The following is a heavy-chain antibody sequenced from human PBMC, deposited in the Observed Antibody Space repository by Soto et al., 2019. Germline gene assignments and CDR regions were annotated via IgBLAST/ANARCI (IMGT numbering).Heavy chain of an antibody. D-gene: IGHD3-10*01. CDR2: ISGSGGST. CDR3: AKGGSGPGRYYNPTRFNDY. J-gene: IGHJ4*02. CDR1: GFTFSSYA. V-gene: IGHV3-23*01. Sequence: GGSLRLSCAASGFTFSSYAMSWGRQAPGKGREWVSAISGSGGSTYYSDSVKGRFTISRDNSKNTLYLQMNSLRAEDTAVYYCAKGGSGPGRYYNPTRFNDYWGQGTLVTVSS.